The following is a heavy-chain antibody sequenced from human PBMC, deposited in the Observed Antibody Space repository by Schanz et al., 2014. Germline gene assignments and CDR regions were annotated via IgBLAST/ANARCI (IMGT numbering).Heavy chain of an antibody. J-gene: IGHJ4*02. Sequence: QVQLVQSGAEVKKPGASVKVSCKASGYTFTSYGISWVRQAPGQGLEWMGWISPYNGNTNYAQKLQGRVTMTRNTSMSTAYIELHILTSEDTAVYYCARDGDFDYWGQGTLVTVSS. CDR1: GYTFTSYG. V-gene: IGHV1-18*01. CDR2: ISPYNGNT. CDR3: ARDGDFDY.